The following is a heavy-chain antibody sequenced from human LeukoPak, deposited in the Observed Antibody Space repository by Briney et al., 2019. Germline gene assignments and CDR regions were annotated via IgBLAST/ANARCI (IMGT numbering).Heavy chain of an antibody. Sequence: ASVKVSCKASGYTFTGYYMHWVRRAPGQGLEWMGWINPNSGGTNYAQKFQGRVTMTRDTSISTAYMELSRLRSDDTAVYYCASELAAWYYYDSSGYQTDYWGQGTLVTVSS. CDR3: ASELAAWYYYDSSGYQTDY. CDR1: GYTFTGYY. D-gene: IGHD3-22*01. V-gene: IGHV1-2*02. J-gene: IGHJ4*02. CDR2: INPNSGGT.